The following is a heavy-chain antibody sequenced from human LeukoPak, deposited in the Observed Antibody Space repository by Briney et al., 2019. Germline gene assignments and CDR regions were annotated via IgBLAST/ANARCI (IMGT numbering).Heavy chain of an antibody. Sequence: GGSLRLSCAASGFTLSSYSMDWVRQAPGKGLEWVSYISGSGSTIYYADSVKGRFTISRDNAKNSLYLQMNSLRAEDTAVYYCARGDSGSYYFDYWGQGTLVTVSS. V-gene: IGHV3-48*04. CDR1: GFTLSSYS. CDR3: ARGDSGSYYFDY. D-gene: IGHD1-26*01. J-gene: IGHJ4*02. CDR2: ISGSGSTI.